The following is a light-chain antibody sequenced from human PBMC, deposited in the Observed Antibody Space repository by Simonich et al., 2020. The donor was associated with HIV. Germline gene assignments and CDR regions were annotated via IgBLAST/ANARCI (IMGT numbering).Light chain of an antibody. V-gene: IGKV3-15*01. Sequence: EIVMPQSPATLSVSPGERATLSYRASKSVRRNFACYQQKRGQAPSLLMYGASKRATDIPARFSGSGAGTEFTLTISSLQSEDFAVYYCQQYNDLPLLAFGGGTKVEIK. CDR1: KSVRRN. J-gene: IGKJ4*01. CDR2: GAS. CDR3: QQYNDLPLLA.